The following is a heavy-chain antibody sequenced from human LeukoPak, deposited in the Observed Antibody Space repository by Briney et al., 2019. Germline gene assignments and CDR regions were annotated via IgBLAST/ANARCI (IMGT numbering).Heavy chain of an antibody. J-gene: IGHJ5*02. CDR2: IIPIFGTA. CDR1: GGTFSSYA. CDR3: ARVAYCSSTSCCYWFDP. Sequence: ASVKVSCKASGGTFSSYAISWVRQAPGQGLEWMGGIIPIFGTANYAQKFQGRVTITADESTSTAYMELSSLRSEDTAVYYCARVAYCSSTSCCYWFDPWGQGTLVTVSS. D-gene: IGHD2-2*01. V-gene: IGHV1-69*13.